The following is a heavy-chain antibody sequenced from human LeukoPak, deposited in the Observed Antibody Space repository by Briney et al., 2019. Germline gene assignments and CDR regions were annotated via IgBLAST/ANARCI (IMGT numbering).Heavy chain of an antibody. CDR2: IDYSGST. CDR1: GGSISSTIYY. V-gene: IGHV4-39*01. CDR3: ARTITVIKRYFDF. D-gene: IGHD3-22*01. J-gene: IGHJ4*02. Sequence: PSETLSLTCTVSGGSISSTIYYWGWIRQPPGKGLEWIGSIDYSGSTYYNPSLKSRVTISVDTSKNQFSLNLSSVTAADTAVYYCARTITVIKRYFDFWGQGTLVTVPS.